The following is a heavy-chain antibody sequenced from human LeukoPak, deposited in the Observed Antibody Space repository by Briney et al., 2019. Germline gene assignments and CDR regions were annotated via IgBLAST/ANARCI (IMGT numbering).Heavy chain of an antibody. Sequence: GGSLRLSCTASGFDFGGLWMSWIRQAPGKGLEWVSYISSSGSTIYYADSVKGRFTISRDNAKNSLYLQMNSPRAEDTAVYYCARGEGPNYGGNRYGMDVWGQGTTVTVSS. V-gene: IGHV3-11*01. J-gene: IGHJ6*02. CDR2: ISSSGSTI. CDR3: ARGEGPNYGGNRYGMDV. D-gene: IGHD4-23*01. CDR1: GFDFGGLW.